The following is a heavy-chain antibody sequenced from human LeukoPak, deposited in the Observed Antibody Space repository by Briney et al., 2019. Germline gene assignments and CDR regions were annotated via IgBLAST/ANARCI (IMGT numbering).Heavy chain of an antibody. CDR1: GFTFSSYV. CDR2: ISYAGTNK. D-gene: IGHD4-11*01. V-gene: IGHV3-30*04. CDR3: ARGTPTTRDFDY. Sequence: GGSLRLSCAASGFTFSSYVMNWVRQAPGKGLEWVAVISYAGTNKYYADSVKGRFTISRDNSKNTLYLQMNSLRAEDTAVYYCARGTPTTRDFDYWGLGTLVTVSS. J-gene: IGHJ4*02.